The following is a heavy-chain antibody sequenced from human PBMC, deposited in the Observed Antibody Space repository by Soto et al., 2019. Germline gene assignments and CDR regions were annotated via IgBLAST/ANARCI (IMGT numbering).Heavy chain of an antibody. J-gene: IGHJ4*02. Sequence: GESLKISCKGSGYRFSNYWIAWVRQMPGKGLEWMRIVYPGDSDTRYSPSFEGQVTMSADKSISTAYLQWSSLKASDSAFYYCARELRITTAGPRPYDYWGQGTLVTVSS. V-gene: IGHV5-51*01. CDR1: GYRFSNYW. CDR3: ARELRITTAGPRPYDY. CDR2: VYPGDSDT. D-gene: IGHD6-13*01.